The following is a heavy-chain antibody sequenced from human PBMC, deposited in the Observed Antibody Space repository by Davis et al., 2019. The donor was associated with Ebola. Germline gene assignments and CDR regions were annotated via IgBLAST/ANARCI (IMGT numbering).Heavy chain of an antibody. Sequence: AASVKVSCKASGYTFTGYYMHWVRQAPGQGLEWMGWINPNSGGTNYAQKFQGWVTMTTDTSTSTAYMELRSLRSEDTAVYYCARDCSGGSCYFQNWFDPWGQGTLVTVSS. D-gene: IGHD2-15*01. J-gene: IGHJ5*02. CDR1: GYTFTGYY. CDR2: INPNSGGT. CDR3: ARDCSGGSCYFQNWFDP. V-gene: IGHV1-2*04.